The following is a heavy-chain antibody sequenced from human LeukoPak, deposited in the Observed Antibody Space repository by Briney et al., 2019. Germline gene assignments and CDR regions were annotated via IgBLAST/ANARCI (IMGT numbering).Heavy chain of an antibody. CDR3: ARGRRVYYDSSGYSWWSFDY. CDR1: GYTFTGYY. V-gene: IGHV1-2*02. J-gene: IGHJ4*02. D-gene: IGHD3-22*01. Sequence: GASVKVSCKASGYTFTGYYMHWVRQAPGQGLEWMGWINPNSGGTNYAQKFQGRVTMTRDTSISTAYMELSRLRSDDTAVYYCARGRRVYYDSSGYSWWSFDYWGQGTLVTVSS. CDR2: INPNSGGT.